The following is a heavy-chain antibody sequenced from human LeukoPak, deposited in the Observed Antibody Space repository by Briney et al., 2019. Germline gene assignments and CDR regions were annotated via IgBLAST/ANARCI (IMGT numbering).Heavy chain of an antibody. D-gene: IGHD5-18*01. V-gene: IGHV3-23*01. CDR1: GFTLSTYA. CDR3: ARVGYSYGYGYYYYMDV. CDR2: TSSSDAGT. Sequence: PGGSLRLSCAASGFTLSTYAMSWVRQTPGKGLEWVAATSSSDAGTYHADSVRGRFTISRDNSKNTLYLQMNSLRAEDTAVYYCARVGYSYGYGYYYYMDVWGKGTTVTISS. J-gene: IGHJ6*03.